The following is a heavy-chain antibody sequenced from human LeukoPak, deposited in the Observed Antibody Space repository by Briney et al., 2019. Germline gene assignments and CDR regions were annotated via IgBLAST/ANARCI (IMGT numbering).Heavy chain of an antibody. CDR1: GFTFSDYY. CDR3: ARGRSYDYVWGSYRPHADY. Sequence: GSLRLSCAASGFTFSDYYMTWIRQPPGKGLEWIGEINHSGSTNYNPSLKSRVTISVDTSKNQFSLKLSSVTAADTAVYYCARGRSYDYVWGSYRPHADYWGQGTLVTVSS. CDR2: INHSGST. V-gene: IGHV4-34*01. D-gene: IGHD3-16*02. J-gene: IGHJ4*02.